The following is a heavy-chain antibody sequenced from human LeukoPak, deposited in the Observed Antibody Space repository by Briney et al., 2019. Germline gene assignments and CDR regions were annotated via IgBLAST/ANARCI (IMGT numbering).Heavy chain of an antibody. CDR3: ARGSNTSGYYYFDY. J-gene: IGHJ4*02. D-gene: IGHD3-22*01. Sequence: LSGGSLRLSCAASGFTVSSNYMSCVRQAPEKGLELVSIIYSGGRTYYADSVKGRFTISRDNSKNTLYLQMNSLRAEDTAVYYCARGSNTSGYYYFDYWGQGTLVTVSS. CDR2: IYSGGRT. CDR1: GFTVSSNY. V-gene: IGHV3-66*01.